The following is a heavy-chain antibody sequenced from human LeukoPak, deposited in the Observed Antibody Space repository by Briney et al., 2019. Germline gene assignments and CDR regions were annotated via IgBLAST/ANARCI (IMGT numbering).Heavy chain of an antibody. D-gene: IGHD3-10*01. V-gene: IGHV1-2*02. CDR3: TRDGDGVRQDFDL. CDR1: VYNLGPLY. J-gene: IGHJ4*02. CDR2: IKPDSGAT. Sequence: ASVKVSCKASVYNLGPLYMYWVRQAPGQALEWMGWIKPDSGATLYSQKFQGRVTMSRDTSITTLYMELSSLTSDDTAVYYCTRDGDGVRQDFDLWGQGTLVTVSS.